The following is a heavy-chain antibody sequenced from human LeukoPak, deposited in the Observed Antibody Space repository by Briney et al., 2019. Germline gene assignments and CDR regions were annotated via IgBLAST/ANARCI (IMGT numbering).Heavy chain of an antibody. CDR1: GFSLSSGAVA. V-gene: IGHV2-5*01. CDR3: AHLTAEASYYYDY. CDR2: IYWNGDE. J-gene: IGHJ4*02. D-gene: IGHD5-18*01. Sequence: ESGPTLVNPRQTLTLTCSFPGFSLSSGAVAVGWIRQPPGKALEWLTHIYWNGDEKYNRFLRSRLTITKDTSKNQVVLTMTNMDPVDTGTYYCAHLTAEASYYYDYWGQGILITVSS.